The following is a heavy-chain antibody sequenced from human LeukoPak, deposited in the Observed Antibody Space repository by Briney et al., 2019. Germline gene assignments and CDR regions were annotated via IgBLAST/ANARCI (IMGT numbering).Heavy chain of an antibody. J-gene: IGHJ6*03. Sequence: GASVKVSCKASGYTFTDFYIHWVRQAPGQGLEWMGRINPNSGGTNYAQKFQGRVSVTRDTSISTAYMEVSRLRSDDTAVYYCARALVRGLVVSMDVWGKGITVTVSS. CDR2: INPNSGGT. D-gene: IGHD3-10*01. CDR1: GYTFTDFY. CDR3: ARALVRGLVVSMDV. V-gene: IGHV1-2*06.